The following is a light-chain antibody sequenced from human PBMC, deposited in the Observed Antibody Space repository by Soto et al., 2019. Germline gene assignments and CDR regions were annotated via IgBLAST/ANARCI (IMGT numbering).Light chain of an antibody. V-gene: IGLV2-14*01. CDR3: SSYTTSSTVI. J-gene: IGLJ2*01. CDR1: NSDVGVNNY. CDR2: EVN. Sequence: QSVLTQPASVSGSPGQSITISCTGTNSDVGVNNYVSWYKQHPGKPPELLIYEVNIRPSGVSDRFSGSKSGSSASLTISGLQPEDEADYYCSSYTTSSTVIFGGGTQLTVL.